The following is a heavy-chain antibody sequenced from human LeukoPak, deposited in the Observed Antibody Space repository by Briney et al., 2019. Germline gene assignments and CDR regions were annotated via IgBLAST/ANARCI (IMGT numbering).Heavy chain of an antibody. CDR2: IYPGDSDA. V-gene: IGHV5-51*01. D-gene: IGHD1-7*01. CDR3: ARGEITGTPVYS. Sequence: GESLKISCKVSGYRFSNYWIGWVRQMPGRGLECMGIIYPGDSDARYSPSFQGQVTISADKSIDTAYLQWSSLKASDTAIYYCARGEITGTPVYSWGQGTLVTVSS. J-gene: IGHJ5*02. CDR1: GYRFSNYW.